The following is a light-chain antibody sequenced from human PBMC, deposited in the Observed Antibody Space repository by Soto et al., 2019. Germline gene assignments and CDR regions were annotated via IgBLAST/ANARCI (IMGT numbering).Light chain of an antibody. CDR2: EVS. V-gene: IGLV2-14*01. Sequence: QSVLTQPASVSGSPGQSITISCTGTSSDVGGYNYVSWYQQHPGKAPKLMIYEVSNRPSGVSNRFSGSKSGNTASLTISGLQAEDEADYYCSSYTSSSPLAVFGTGPTLTVL. J-gene: IGLJ1*01. CDR3: SSYTSSSPLAV. CDR1: SSDVGGYNY.